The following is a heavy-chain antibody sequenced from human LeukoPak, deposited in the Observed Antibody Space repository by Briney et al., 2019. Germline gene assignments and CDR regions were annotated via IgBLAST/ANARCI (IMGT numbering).Heavy chain of an antibody. J-gene: IGHJ2*01. V-gene: IGHV4-30-2*01. CDR2: IYHSGST. CDR3: ARERSGSYYRWYFDL. D-gene: IGHD1-26*01. CDR1: GGSISSGGYS. Sequence: PSQTLSLTCAVSGGSISSGGYSWSWIRQPPGKGLEWIGYIYHSGSTYYNPSLKSRVTISVDRSKNQFSLKLSSVTAADTAVYYCARERSGSYYRWYFDLWGRGTLVTVSS.